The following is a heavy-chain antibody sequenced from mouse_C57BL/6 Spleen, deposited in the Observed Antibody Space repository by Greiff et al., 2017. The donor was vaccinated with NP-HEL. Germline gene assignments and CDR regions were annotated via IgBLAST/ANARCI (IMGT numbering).Heavy chain of an antibody. D-gene: IGHD1-1*01. CDR1: GYTFTSYW. V-gene: IGHV1-59*01. Sequence: VQLQQPGAELVRPGTSVKLSCKASGYTFTSYWMHWVKQRPGQGLEWIGVIDPSDSYTNYNQKFKGKATLTVDTSSSTAYMQLSSLTSEDSAVYYCARGEFHTTVVATGAMDYWGQGTSVTVSS. CDR2: IDPSDSYT. J-gene: IGHJ4*01. CDR3: ARGEFHTTVVATGAMDY.